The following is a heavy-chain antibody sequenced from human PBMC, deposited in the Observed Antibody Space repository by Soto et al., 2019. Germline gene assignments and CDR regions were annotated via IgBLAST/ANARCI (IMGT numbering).Heavy chain of an antibody. CDR1: GFTFSSYG. Sequence: ESGGGVVQPGRSLRLSCAASGFTFSSYGMHWVRQAPGKGLEWVADISYDGSNKYYADSVKGRFTISRDNSKNTLYLQMNSLRAEDTAVYYCAKDRAVGGDFDYWGQGTLVTASS. CDR2: ISYDGSNK. CDR3: AKDRAVGGDFDY. V-gene: IGHV3-30*18. J-gene: IGHJ4*02.